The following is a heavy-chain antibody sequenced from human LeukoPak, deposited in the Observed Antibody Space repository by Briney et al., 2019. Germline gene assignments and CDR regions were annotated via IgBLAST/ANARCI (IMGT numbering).Heavy chain of an antibody. CDR2: ISSTGDNT. Sequence: PGGSLRLSCAASAFTFSDNAMSRVRQAPGKGLEWVSAISSTGDNTYYADSVKGRFTISRDNSHNTLYLQMSSLRAEDTAIYYCAKERGGYNGYFEYWGQGTLVTVSS. J-gene: IGHJ4*02. CDR1: AFTFSDNA. CDR3: AKERGGYNGYFEY. D-gene: IGHD5-12*01. V-gene: IGHV3-23*01.